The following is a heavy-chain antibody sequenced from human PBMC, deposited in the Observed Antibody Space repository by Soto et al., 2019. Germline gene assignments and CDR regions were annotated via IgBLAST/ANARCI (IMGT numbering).Heavy chain of an antibody. V-gene: IGHV1-18*01. D-gene: IGHD6-19*01. CDR1: DYTFTTYG. CDR2: INTYTGNT. Sequence: ASVKVSCKTSDYTFTTYGISWVRQAPGQGLEWMGWINTYTGNTDYAQKFQDRVTMTTDTSTNTAYMELRSLRSDDTAVYYCARGGSITVAGLFDYWGQGTLVTVSS. CDR3: ARGGSITVAGLFDY. J-gene: IGHJ4*02.